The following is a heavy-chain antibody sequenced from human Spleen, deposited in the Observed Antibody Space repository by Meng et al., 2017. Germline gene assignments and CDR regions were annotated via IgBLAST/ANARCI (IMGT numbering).Heavy chain of an antibody. CDR1: GFTFSAYY. Sequence: GGSLRLSCAASGFTFSAYYMGWIRQAPGKGLEWVSYISTSGSTIYYADSVKGRFTISRDNAKNSLFLQMNSLRAEDTAVYYCARVNGWLFDYWGQGTLVTVSS. CDR2: ISTSGSTI. D-gene: IGHD6-19*01. CDR3: ARVNGWLFDY. J-gene: IGHJ4*02. V-gene: IGHV3-11*04.